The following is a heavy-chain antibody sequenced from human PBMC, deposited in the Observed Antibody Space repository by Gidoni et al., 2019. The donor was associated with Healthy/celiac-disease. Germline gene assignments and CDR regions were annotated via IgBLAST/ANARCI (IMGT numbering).Heavy chain of an antibody. Sequence: EVQLVESGGGLVQPGGSLRLSCAASGLTFSSYWVSWVRLAPGKGLEWVANIKQDGSEKYYVDSVKSRFTISRDNAKNSLYLQMNSLRAEDTAVYYCAGVPGSGSWFDPWGQGTLVTVSS. CDR3: AGVPGSGSWFDP. D-gene: IGHD3-22*01. V-gene: IGHV3-7*01. J-gene: IGHJ5*02. CDR1: GLTFSSYW. CDR2: IKQDGSEK.